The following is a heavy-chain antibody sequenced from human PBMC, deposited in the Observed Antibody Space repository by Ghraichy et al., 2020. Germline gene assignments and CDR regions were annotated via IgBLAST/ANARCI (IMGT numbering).Heavy chain of an antibody. Sequence: SETLSLTCTVSGGSVSSGNFYWSWIRQTPGKGLECIAYINSGGSTSYNPSLKSRVTISVDTSKNQFSLNLNSVTAVDTALYYCARRGPGGRSFDYWGQGTLVTVSS. D-gene: IGHD1-26*01. CDR1: GGSVSSGNFY. J-gene: IGHJ4*02. CDR2: INSGGST. V-gene: IGHV4-61*01. CDR3: ARRGPGGRSFDY.